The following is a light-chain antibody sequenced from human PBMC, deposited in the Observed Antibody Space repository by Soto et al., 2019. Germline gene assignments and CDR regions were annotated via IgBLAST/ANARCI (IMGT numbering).Light chain of an antibody. CDR2: DVS. J-gene: IGKJ1*01. V-gene: IGKV1-5*01. CDR1: QTVRRW. CDR3: QHYNICPWT. Sequence: DIQMTQSPSSLSASVGDRITITCRASQTVRRWLAWYQQKPGTAPTLLIYDVSTLERGVPSRFSGSGSGTEFTLTISSLQADDFATYYCQHYNICPWTFGQGTKVDIK.